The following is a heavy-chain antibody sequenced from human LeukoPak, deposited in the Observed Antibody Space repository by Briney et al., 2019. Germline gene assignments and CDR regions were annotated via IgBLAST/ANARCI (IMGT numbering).Heavy chain of an antibody. CDR1: GYTFTGYY. CDR3: AKVPPSITAAGNWLGP. V-gene: IGHV1-2*06. CDR2: INPNTGGT. J-gene: IGHJ5*02. D-gene: IGHD6-13*01. Sequence: ASVKVSCKASGYTFTGYYIHWVRQAPGQGLEWMGRINPNTGGTDYAQKFQARVTMTRDTSITTAYMELSRLTSDDTAIYYCAKVPPSITAAGNWLGPRGQGALVTVSS.